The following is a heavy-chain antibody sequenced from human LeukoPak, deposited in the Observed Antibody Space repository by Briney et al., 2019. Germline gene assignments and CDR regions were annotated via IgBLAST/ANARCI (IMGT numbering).Heavy chain of an antibody. CDR2: IYSDNT. Sequence: GGSLRLSCVASGFIFKDYVMSWVRQAPGKGLEWVSFIYSDNTHYSDSVKGRFTISRDNSKNTLYLQMNSLRAEDTAVYYCARRAGAYSHPYDYWGQGTLVTVSS. CDR1: GFIFKDYV. V-gene: IGHV3-53*01. CDR3: ARRAGAYSHPYDY. D-gene: IGHD4/OR15-4a*01. J-gene: IGHJ4*02.